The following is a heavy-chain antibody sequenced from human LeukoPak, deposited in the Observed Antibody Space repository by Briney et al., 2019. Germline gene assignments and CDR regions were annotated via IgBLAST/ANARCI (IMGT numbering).Heavy chain of an antibody. Sequence: GASVKVSCKAFGYTLSSYGINWVRQAPGQGLEWMGWINGYNGKTNYAQKFQGRVTMTTNTSTNTAYMELRSLRSDDTAVYYCARDIGYCPSSSCFPFDYWGQGTLVTVSS. CDR3: ARDIGYCPSSSCFPFDY. CDR1: GYTLSSYG. V-gene: IGHV1-18*01. CDR2: INGYNGKT. J-gene: IGHJ4*02. D-gene: IGHD2-2*01.